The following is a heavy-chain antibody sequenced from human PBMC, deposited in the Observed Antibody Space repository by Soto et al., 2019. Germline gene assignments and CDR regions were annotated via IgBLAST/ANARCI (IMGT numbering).Heavy chain of an antibody. Sequence: SETLSLTCTVSDDSISSSLYYWGWIRQPPGKGLEWIGRIHYDGTAYYNPFLESRVTMSVDTSKYQFSLKLRSVTAADTAVYYCARAGGYYYDSSGYYYWGQGTLVTVSS. J-gene: IGHJ4*02. CDR1: DDSISSSLYY. CDR2: IHYDGTA. D-gene: IGHD3-22*01. CDR3: ARAGGYYYDSSGYYY. V-gene: IGHV4-39*01.